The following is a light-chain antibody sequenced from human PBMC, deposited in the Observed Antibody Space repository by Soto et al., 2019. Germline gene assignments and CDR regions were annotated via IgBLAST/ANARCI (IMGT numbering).Light chain of an antibody. Sequence: VLTQSTDTECWAAEESRSRWSPASQNVSTFLAWYQQKPGQGPRLLIYDASNRATGIPARFSGSGSGTVFTLTFSSLEPEDFAVYYCQQRNNWPWTFGQGTKVDIK. CDR3: QQRNNWPWT. V-gene: IGKV3-11*01. CDR2: DAS. J-gene: IGKJ1*01. CDR1: QNVSTF.